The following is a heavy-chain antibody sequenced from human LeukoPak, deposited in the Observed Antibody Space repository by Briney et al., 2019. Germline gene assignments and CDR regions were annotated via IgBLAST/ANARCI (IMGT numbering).Heavy chain of an antibody. Sequence: GGSLTLSCALSGLSFISYSMNGVPAAPGRGLEWVSSISRSSSYIYYAVSVKGRFTISRDNAKNSLYLQMSSLRAEDTAVYYCARGIQGLVDYWGQGTLVTVSS. CDR1: GLSFISYS. CDR2: ISRSSSYI. CDR3: ARGIQGLVDY. D-gene: IGHD6-19*01. V-gene: IGHV3-21*01. J-gene: IGHJ4*02.